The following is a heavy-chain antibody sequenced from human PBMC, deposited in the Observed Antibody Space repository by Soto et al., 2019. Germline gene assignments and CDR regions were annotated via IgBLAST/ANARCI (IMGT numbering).Heavy chain of an antibody. CDR2: INAGNGNT. V-gene: IGHV1-3*01. Sequence: QVQLVQSGAEVKKPGASVKVSCKASGYTFTNYAIYWVRQAPGQRLEWMGWINAGNGNTKYSQKFQDRLTVTRDTSATTACMELSSLRSEDTAVYYCARSSMDYWGQGTLVTVSS. CDR1: GYTFTNYA. CDR3: ARSSMDY. J-gene: IGHJ4*02. D-gene: IGHD6-13*01.